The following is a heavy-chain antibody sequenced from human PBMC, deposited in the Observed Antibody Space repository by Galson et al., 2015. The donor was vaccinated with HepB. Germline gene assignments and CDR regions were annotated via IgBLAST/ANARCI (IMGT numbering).Heavy chain of an antibody. J-gene: IGHJ5*02. CDR3: ARAVYCNSASCYRSGLYWFDP. D-gene: IGHD2-2*01. CDR1: GGSISSYY. Sequence: TLSLTCTVSGGSISSYYWSWIRQPPGKGLEWIGYIYYSGSTNYNPSLKSRVTISVDTSKNHFSLRLSSVTAADTAVYYCARAVYCNSASCYRSGLYWFDPWGQGTLVTVSS. CDR2: IYYSGST. V-gene: IGHV4-59*12.